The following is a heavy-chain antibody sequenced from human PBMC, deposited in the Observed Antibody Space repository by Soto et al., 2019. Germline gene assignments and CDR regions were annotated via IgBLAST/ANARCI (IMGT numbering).Heavy chain of an antibody. D-gene: IGHD6-13*01. Sequence: TSETLSLTCTVSGGSISSGGYYWSWIRQHPGKGLEWIGYIYYSGSTYYNPSLKSRVTISVDTSKNQFSLKLSSVTAADTAVYYCVSRGRGSSWYWDYWGQGTLVTVSS. CDR3: VSRGRGSSWYWDY. J-gene: IGHJ4*02. CDR1: GGSISSGGYY. CDR2: IYYSGST. V-gene: IGHV4-31*03.